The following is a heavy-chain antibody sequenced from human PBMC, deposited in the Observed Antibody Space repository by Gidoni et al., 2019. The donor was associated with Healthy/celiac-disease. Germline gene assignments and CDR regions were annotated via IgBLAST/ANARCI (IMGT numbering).Heavy chain of an antibody. CDR2: IYRGGRT. D-gene: IGHD3-10*01. J-gene: IGHJ2*01. CDR3: ARDLGPIGTPHNWYFDL. CDR1: GFTVSSNY. Sequence: EVQLLASRGGLVQPGGSLRLSCAASGFTVSSNYMSWVRQAPGKGLEWVSVIYRGGRTYYADTVKGRFTISRHNSKNTLYLQMNSLRAEDTAVYYCARDLGPIGTPHNWYFDLWGRGTLVTVSS. V-gene: IGHV3-53*04.